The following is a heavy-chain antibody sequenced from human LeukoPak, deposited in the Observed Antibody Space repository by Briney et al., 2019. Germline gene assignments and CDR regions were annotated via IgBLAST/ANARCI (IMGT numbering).Heavy chain of an antibody. V-gene: IGHV3-7*01. CDR1: GFTFSNYW. CDR2: IKQDGSEK. D-gene: IGHD2-2*01. J-gene: IGHJ5*02. Sequence: GGSLRLSCAASGFTFSNYWMIWVRQAPGKGLEWVANIKQDGSEKYFVDSVKGRFTISRDNAKNSLYLQMNSLRAEDTAVYYCARGSSTSPNWFDPWGQGILVTVSS. CDR3: ARGSSTSPNWFDP.